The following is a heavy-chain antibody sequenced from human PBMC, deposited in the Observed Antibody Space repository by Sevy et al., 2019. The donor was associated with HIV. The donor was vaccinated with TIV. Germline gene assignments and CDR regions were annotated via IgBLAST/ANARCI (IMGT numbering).Heavy chain of an antibody. CDR2: ISSMSTFT. CDR3: ARDRDDYASGRRHPYYYYHGMDA. D-gene: IGHD3-10*01. Sequence: GGSLRLSCVGSGFTFKDDFMTWVRQSPGKGREWGASISSMSTFTYYADSVKGRFTFSLDNAQNSMFLPMNSVRPEDTAVYYCARDRDDYASGRRHPYYYYHGMDAWGQGTTVTVSS. CDR1: GFTFKDDF. J-gene: IGHJ6*02. V-gene: IGHV3-21*01.